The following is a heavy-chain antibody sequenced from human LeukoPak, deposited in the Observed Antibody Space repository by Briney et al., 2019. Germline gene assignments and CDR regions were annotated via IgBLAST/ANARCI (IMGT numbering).Heavy chain of an antibody. J-gene: IGHJ4*02. Sequence: PGGSLRLSCAASGFVFSNNWMYWVRQAPGKGLVWVSRINEDGSTTNYADSVKGRSTIFRDNAKNTLYLQMNSLRAEDTAVYYCVRDLGGRSGHWGQGTLVTVSS. D-gene: IGHD1-26*01. V-gene: IGHV3-74*01. CDR3: VRDLGGRSGH. CDR2: INEDGSTT. CDR1: GFVFSNNW.